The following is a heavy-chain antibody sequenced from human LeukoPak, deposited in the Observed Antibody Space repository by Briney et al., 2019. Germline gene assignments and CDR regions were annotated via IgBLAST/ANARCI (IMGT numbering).Heavy chain of an antibody. D-gene: IGHD6-13*01. CDR3: ARDPGIAASPIGYYYYYGMDV. J-gene: IGHJ6*02. Sequence: SETLSLTCTVSGGSISSYYWSWIRQPPGKGLEWIGYIYYSGSTNYNPSLKSRVTISVDTSKNPFSLKLSSVTAADTAVYYCARDPGIAASPIGYYYYYGMDVWGQGTTVTVSS. CDR2: IYYSGST. V-gene: IGHV4-59*12. CDR1: GGSISSYY.